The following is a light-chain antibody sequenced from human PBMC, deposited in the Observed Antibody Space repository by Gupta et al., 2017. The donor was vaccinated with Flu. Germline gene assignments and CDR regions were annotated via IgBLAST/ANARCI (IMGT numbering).Light chain of an antibody. Sequence: SGGILAKKKFGRWLQQKPGQAPILVIYKDTELPSGIHERFSGSNSGTTVTLTISGAQVEDEADYYCYSASDTNLVFGGGTKLTVL. CDR1: ILAKKKF. J-gene: IGLJ2*01. CDR3: YSASDTNLV. CDR2: KDT. V-gene: IGLV3-27*01.